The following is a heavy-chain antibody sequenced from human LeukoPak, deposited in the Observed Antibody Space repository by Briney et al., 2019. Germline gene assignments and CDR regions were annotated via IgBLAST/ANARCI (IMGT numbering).Heavy chain of an antibody. CDR1: GFDFSGAY. J-gene: IGHJ4*02. V-gene: IGHV3-15*07. D-gene: IGHD1-26*01. CDR3: VTDANRILGARGTGY. Sequence: GGSLRLSCAAPGFDFSGAYMNWVRQAPAKGLEWVGLIKNKHEHQATDYAAPVRERFIITRDDSSSTLFLQMNSLKTEDTAVYYCVTDANRILGARGTGYWGQGILVTVSS. CDR2: IKNKHEHQAT.